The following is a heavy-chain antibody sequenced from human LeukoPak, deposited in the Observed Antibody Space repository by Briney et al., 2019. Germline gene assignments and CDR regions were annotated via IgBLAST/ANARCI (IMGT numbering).Heavy chain of an antibody. V-gene: IGHV3-48*02. J-gene: IGHJ5*02. CDR3: ARVLGGGWWFDP. CDR2: ISGTGGAI. CDR1: GFTFSSNA. Sequence: GGSLRLSCAASGFTFSSNAMSWVRQTPGKGLEWLSYISGTGGAIYYADSVKGRFIISRDNAKNSLYLQMNSLRDEDTAVYYCARVLGGGWWFDPWGQGTLVTVSS. D-gene: IGHD3-16*01.